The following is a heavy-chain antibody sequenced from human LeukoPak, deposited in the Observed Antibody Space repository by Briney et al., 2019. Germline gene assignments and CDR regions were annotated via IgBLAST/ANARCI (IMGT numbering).Heavy chain of an antibody. J-gene: IGHJ4*02. CDR1: GFSFSDAW. CDR2: IESKTDGGTT. CDR3: TTYGSGRKFDY. V-gene: IGHV3-15*04. Sequence: GGSHRLSCAASGFSFSDAWMSWVRQIPGKGLEWVGRIESKTDGGTTDYAAPVKGRFTISRDDSTNTLYLQMDSLKSEDTAVYYCTTYGSGRKFDYWGQGILVTVSS. D-gene: IGHD3-10*01.